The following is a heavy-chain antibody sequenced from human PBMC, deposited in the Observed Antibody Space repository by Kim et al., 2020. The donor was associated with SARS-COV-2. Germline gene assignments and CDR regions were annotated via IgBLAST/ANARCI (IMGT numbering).Heavy chain of an antibody. J-gene: IGHJ4*02. CDR3: MGSNF. CDR1: GFTFADSW. Sequence: GGSLRLSCTVSGFTFADSWVAWVRQAPGKGLEWVATINPDGSDKHYVDSLRGRFTISRDNAKSSLFLQMNNLRVEDTAVFFCMGSNFWGQGTLVSVSS. D-gene: IGHD1-26*01. V-gene: IGHV3-7*01. CDR2: INPDGSDK.